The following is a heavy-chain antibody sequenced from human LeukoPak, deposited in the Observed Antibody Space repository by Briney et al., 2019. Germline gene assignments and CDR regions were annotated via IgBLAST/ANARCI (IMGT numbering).Heavy chain of an antibody. V-gene: IGHV4-59*02. J-gene: IGHJ6*02. D-gene: IGHD1-7*01. CDR2: IYYSGST. Sequence: SETLSPTCTVSGGSVSSYYWSWIRQPPGKGLEWIGYIYYSGSTNYNPSLKSRVTISVDTSKNQFSLKLSSVTAADTAVYHCARDNWNYGSSMDVWGQGTTVTVSS. CDR1: GGSVSSYY. CDR3: ARDNWNYGSSMDV.